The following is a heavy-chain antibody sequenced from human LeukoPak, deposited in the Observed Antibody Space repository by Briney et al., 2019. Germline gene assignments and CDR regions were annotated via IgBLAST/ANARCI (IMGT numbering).Heavy chain of an antibody. V-gene: IGHV4-4*07. CDR2: IYTSGST. CDR1: GGSISSYY. Sequence: SETLSLTCTVSGGSISSYYWSWIRQPAGKGLEWIGRIYTSGSTNYNPSLKSRVTMSVDTSKNQFSLKLSSVTAADTAVYYCAREIAAAGTGGWFDPWGQGTLVTVSS. D-gene: IGHD6-13*01. J-gene: IGHJ5*02. CDR3: AREIAAAGTGGWFDP.